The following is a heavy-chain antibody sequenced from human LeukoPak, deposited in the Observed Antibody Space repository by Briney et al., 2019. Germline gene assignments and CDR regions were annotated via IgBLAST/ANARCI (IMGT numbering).Heavy chain of an antibody. CDR1: GFTFSEYT. Sequence: GGSLRLSCAASGFTFSEYTMHWVRQAPSKGLEWVAVISHDGREIYYADSVKGRFTISRDNPKNSLYLQINSLRAEDTAVYYCARGNYYDGYFDYWGQGTLVTVSS. V-gene: IGHV3-30*03. CDR3: ARGNYYDGYFDY. D-gene: IGHD3-22*01. J-gene: IGHJ4*02. CDR2: ISHDGREI.